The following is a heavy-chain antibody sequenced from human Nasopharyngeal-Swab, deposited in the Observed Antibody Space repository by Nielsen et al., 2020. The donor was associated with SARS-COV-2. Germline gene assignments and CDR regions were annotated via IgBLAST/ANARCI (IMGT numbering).Heavy chain of an antibody. D-gene: IGHD2-15*01. V-gene: IGHV1-46*01. J-gene: IGHJ4*02. CDR3: ARDGSRDIVVVVAATKSCYFDY. CDR2: INPSDGST. Sequence: SLRQAPGQGLEWMGIINPSDGSTSYAQKFQGRVTMTRDTSTSTVYMELSSMRSEDTAVYYCARDGSRDIVVVVAATKSCYFDYWGQGTPVTVSS.